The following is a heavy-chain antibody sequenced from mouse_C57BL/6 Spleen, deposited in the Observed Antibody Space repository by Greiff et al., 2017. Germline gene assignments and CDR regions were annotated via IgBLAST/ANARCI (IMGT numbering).Heavy chain of an antibody. Sequence: EVKLVESGAELVKPGASVKLSCTASGFNIKDYYMHWVKQRTEQGLEWIGRIDPEDGETKYAPKFQGKATITADTSSNTAYLQLSSLTSEDTAVYYCARFPDGYGWYFDVWGTGTTVTVSS. CDR1: GFNIKDYY. CDR2: IDPEDGET. D-gene: IGHD2-3*01. J-gene: IGHJ1*03. CDR3: ARFPDGYGWYFDV. V-gene: IGHV14-2*01.